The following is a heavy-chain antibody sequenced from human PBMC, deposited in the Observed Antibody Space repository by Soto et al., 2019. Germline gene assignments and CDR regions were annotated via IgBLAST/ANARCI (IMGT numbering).Heavy chain of an antibody. V-gene: IGHV1-69*13. Sequence: SVKVSCKASGGTFSSYGISWVRQAPGQGLEWMGWIIPMFGTANYAQKFQGRVTITADESTSTAYMELNSLRSEDTAVYYCAREGAGGLPENYYGIDVWGQGTTVTVSS. CDR3: AREGAGGLPENYYGIDV. J-gene: IGHJ6*02. CDR2: IIPMFGTA. D-gene: IGHD3-10*01. CDR1: GGTFSSYG.